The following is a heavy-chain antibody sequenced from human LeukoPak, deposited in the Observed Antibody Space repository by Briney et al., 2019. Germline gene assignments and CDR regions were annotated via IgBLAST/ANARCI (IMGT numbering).Heavy chain of an antibody. Sequence: SETLSLTCTVSGGSISSYYWSWIRQPAGKGLEWIGYIYYSGSTNYNPSLKSRVTISLDTPKNQFSLKVTSVTAADTAVYYCARDRDFWSGSYYYGMDVWGQGTTVTVSS. CDR3: ARDRDFWSGSYYYGMDV. V-gene: IGHV4-59*01. D-gene: IGHD3-3*01. J-gene: IGHJ6*02. CDR1: GGSISSYY. CDR2: IYYSGST.